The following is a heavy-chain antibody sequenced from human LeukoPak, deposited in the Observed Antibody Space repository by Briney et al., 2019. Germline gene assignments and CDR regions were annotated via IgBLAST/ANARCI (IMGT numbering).Heavy chain of an antibody. V-gene: IGHV1-2*06. CDR1: GYTFTGYY. J-gene: IGHJ4*02. CDR3: ASGLKGDYDYYFDY. D-gene: IGHD5-12*01. Sequence: ASVKVSCKASGYTFTGYYMHWVRQAPGQGLEWMGRINPNSGGTNYAQKFQGRVTTTRDTSISTAYMELSRLRSDDTAVYYCASGLKGDYDYYFDYWGQGTLVTVSS. CDR2: INPNSGGT.